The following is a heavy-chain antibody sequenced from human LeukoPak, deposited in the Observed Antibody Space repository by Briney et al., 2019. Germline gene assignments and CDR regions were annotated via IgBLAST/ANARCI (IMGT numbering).Heavy chain of an antibody. CDR2: INHSGST. CDR3: ARNYCTNGVCRDY. Sequence: KTSETLSLTCAVYGGSFSGYYWSWIRQPPGKGLEWIGEINHSGSTNYNPSLKSRVTISVDTSKNQFSLKLSSVTAADTAVYYCARNYCTNGVCRDYWGQGTLVTVSS. D-gene: IGHD2-8*01. CDR1: GGSFSGYY. J-gene: IGHJ4*02. V-gene: IGHV4-34*01.